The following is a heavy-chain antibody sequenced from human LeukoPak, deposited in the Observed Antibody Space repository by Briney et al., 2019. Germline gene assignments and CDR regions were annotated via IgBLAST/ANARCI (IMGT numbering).Heavy chain of an antibody. J-gene: IGHJ4*02. Sequence: ASVKVSCKASGYTFTDYYMHCVGQAPGQGRDGRGWINRNSGGTNYAKKFQGRFRMTSDKYISTDSMELSRLRPDDTAVYYCARVEYSSSLRFDYWGQGTLVTVSS. CDR3: ARVEYSSSLRFDY. CDR1: GYTFTDYY. V-gene: IGHV1-2*02. D-gene: IGHD6-6*01. CDR2: INRNSGGT.